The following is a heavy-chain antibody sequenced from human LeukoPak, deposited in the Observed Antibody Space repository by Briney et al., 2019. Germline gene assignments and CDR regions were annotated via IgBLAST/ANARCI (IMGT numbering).Heavy chain of an antibody. Sequence: PGGSLRLSCAASGFRFGEYAMHWVRQAPGKGLEWVSGISWNSGNIGYAASVKARFTISRDNAKNSLYLQMNSLRAEDTALYYCAKSYSSSWYPFDYWGQGMLVTVSS. CDR2: ISWNSGNI. CDR3: AKSYSSSWYPFDY. D-gene: IGHD6-13*01. CDR1: GFRFGEYA. J-gene: IGHJ4*02. V-gene: IGHV3-9*01.